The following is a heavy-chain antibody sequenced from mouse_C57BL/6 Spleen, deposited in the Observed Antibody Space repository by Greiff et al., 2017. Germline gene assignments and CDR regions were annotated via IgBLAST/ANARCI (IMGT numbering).Heavy chain of an antibody. CDR1: GFTFSDYG. CDR2: ISSGSSTI. V-gene: IGHV5-17*01. CDR3: ARGYYGSSPFGY. J-gene: IGHJ2*01. Sequence: EVKLVESGGGLVKPGGSLKLSCAASGFTFSDYGMHWVRQAPEKGLEWVAYISSGSSTIYYADTVKGRFTISRDNAKNTLFLQMPSLRSEDTAMYYCARGYYGSSPFGYWGQGTTLTVSS. D-gene: IGHD1-1*01.